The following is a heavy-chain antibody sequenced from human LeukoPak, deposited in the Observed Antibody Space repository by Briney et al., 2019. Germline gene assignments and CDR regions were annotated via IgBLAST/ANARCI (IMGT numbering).Heavy chain of an antibody. J-gene: IGHJ4*02. V-gene: IGHV3-23*01. Sequence: GGSLRLSCAASGLSFSSFAMSWVRQGPARGLEWVSSIRGNGGTFYADSVKGRFTLSSDSSRNTVYFQLNNLRVEDTAIYYCARASWVSSTDAVRWGQGTLVTVSS. CDR3: ARASWVSSTDAVR. CDR1: GLSFSSFA. D-gene: IGHD3-16*01. CDR2: IRGNGGT.